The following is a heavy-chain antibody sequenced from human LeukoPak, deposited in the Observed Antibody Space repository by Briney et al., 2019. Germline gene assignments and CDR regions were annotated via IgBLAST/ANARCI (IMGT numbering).Heavy chain of an antibody. Sequence: PGGSLRLSCAASGFTLSTYAMHWVRQAPGKGLEWVAVISYDGTNKYYADSVEGRFTISKDNSKNTLSLQMNSLRAEDTAVYFCAKFRGPTVTSWGDFDYWGQGTLVTVSS. D-gene: IGHD4-17*01. CDR1: GFTLSTYA. J-gene: IGHJ4*02. CDR2: ISYDGTNK. CDR3: AKFRGPTVTSWGDFDY. V-gene: IGHV3-30*18.